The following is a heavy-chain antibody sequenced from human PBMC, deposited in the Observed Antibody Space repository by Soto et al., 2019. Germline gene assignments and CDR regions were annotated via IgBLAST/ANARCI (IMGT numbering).Heavy chain of an antibody. V-gene: IGHV3-23*01. CDR2: MSGTAGNT. D-gene: IGHD3-10*01. J-gene: IGHJ4*02. Sequence: EVQLLESGGGSVQPGGSLRLSCAASGFTFSNYAMTWVRQAPGKGLELVSTMSGTAGNTYYADSVKSRFTISRDNSKNKLYLQKNSLRAEDTAVYYCAKKYCVGSGSYVFYFDYWGQGTLVTVSS. CDR1: GFTFSNYA. CDR3: AKKYCVGSGSYVFYFDY.